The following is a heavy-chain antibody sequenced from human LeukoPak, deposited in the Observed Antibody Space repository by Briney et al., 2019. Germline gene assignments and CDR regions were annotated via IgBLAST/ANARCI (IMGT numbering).Heavy chain of an antibody. CDR3: ARGSGSTEYYFDY. Sequence: SETLSLTCTVSGGSISSYYWSWIRQHPGKGLEWIGYIYYSGSTNYNPSLKSRVTISVDTSKNQFSLKLSSVTAADTAVYYCARGSGSTEYYFDYWGQGTLVTVSS. V-gene: IGHV4-59*01. CDR2: IYYSGST. J-gene: IGHJ4*02. D-gene: IGHD1-26*01. CDR1: GGSISSYY.